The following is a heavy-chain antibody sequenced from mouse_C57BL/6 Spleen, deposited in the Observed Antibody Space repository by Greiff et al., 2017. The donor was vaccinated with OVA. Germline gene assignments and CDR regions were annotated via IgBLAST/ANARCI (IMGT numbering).Heavy chain of an antibody. CDR2: IYPGSGST. CDR1: GYTFTSYW. CDR3: ASGLGYYFWYFDV. D-gene: IGHD1-1*01. J-gene: IGHJ1*03. Sequence: QVQLQQPGAELVKPGASVTMSCKASGYTFTSYWITWVKQRPGQGLEWIGDIYPGSGSTNYNEKFKSKATLTVDTSSSTAYMQLSSLTSEDSAVYYGASGLGYYFWYFDVWGTGTTVTVSS. V-gene: IGHV1-55*01.